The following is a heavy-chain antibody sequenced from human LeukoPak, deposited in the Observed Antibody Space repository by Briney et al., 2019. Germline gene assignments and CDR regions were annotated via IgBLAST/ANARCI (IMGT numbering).Heavy chain of an antibody. V-gene: IGHV3-23*01. J-gene: IGHJ4*02. CDR1: GFTFSSYA. CDR3: AKHSSGSYQPFDY. Sequence: SGGSLRLSCAASGFTFSSYAMSWVRQAPGKGLEWVSAISGGGGTTYYADSVKGRFTISRDNSKNTLYLQMNGLRAEDTAVYYCAKHSSGSYQPFDYWGQGTLVTVSS. D-gene: IGHD3-22*01. CDR2: ISGGGGTT.